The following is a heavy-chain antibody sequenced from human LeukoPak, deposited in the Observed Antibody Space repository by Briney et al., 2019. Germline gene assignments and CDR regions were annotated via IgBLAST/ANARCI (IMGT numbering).Heavy chain of an antibody. CDR3: ARVPIVVVTASYYFDY. D-gene: IGHD2-21*02. CDR2: INHSGST. V-gene: IGHV4-34*01. Sequence: SETLSLTCAVYGGSFSGYYWSWIRQPPGKGLEWIGEINHSGSTNYNPSLKSRVTISVDTSKNQLSLKLSSVTAADTAVYYCARVPIVVVTASYYFDYWGQGTLVTVSS. J-gene: IGHJ4*02. CDR1: GGSFSGYY.